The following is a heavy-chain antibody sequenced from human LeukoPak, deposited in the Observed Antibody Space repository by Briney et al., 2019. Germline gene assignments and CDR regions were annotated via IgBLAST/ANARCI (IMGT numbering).Heavy chain of an antibody. J-gene: IGHJ4*02. Sequence: GGSLRLSCAASGFSFSSFAMSWVRQVLGKGLEWVSAISGSGGSTYYADSVKGRFTISRDNSKNTLYLQMNSLRAEDTAVYYCAKWRGAYYYGSRLDYWGQGTLVTASS. CDR1: GFSFSSFA. D-gene: IGHD3-10*01. CDR2: ISGSGGST. V-gene: IGHV3-23*01. CDR3: AKWRGAYYYGSRLDY.